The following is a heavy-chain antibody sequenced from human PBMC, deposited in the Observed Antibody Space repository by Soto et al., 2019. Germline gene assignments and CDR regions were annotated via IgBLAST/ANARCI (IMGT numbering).Heavy chain of an antibody. CDR3: ASDSSGWNYYFDY. CDR2: IYNSGST. CDR1: GGSISRSTYY. V-gene: IGHV4-39*01. J-gene: IGHJ4*02. Sequence: AETLSLTCTVSGGSISRSTYYWVWIRHPPGKGLEWTGSIYNSGSTYYNPSLKSRVTISVDTSKNQFSLKLSSVTAADTAVYFCASDSSGWNYYFDYWGQGTLVTVSS. D-gene: IGHD6-19*01.